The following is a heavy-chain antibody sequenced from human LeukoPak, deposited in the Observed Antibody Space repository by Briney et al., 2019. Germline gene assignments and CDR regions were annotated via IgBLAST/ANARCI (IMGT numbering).Heavy chain of an antibody. CDR1: GFTFSNYD. Sequence: PGGSLRLSCAASGFTFSNYDMSWVRQAPGKGREWVSTVSHDYSTYYADSVKGRFTTSRDNSKNTLYLQMNSLTAEDTAVYYCAELGITMIGGVWGKGTTVTISS. CDR2: VSHDYST. CDR3: AELGITMIGGV. V-gene: IGHV3-23*01. D-gene: IGHD3-10*02. J-gene: IGHJ6*04.